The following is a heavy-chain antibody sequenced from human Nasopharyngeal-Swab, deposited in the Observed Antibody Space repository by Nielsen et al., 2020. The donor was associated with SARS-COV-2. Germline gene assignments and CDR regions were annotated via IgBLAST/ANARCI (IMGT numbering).Heavy chain of an antibody. V-gene: IGHV4-39*01. Sequence: PGKGLEWIGSIYYSGSTYYNPSLKSRVTISVDTSKNQFSLKLSSATAADTAVYYCARLDPYSSRDDYWGQGTLVTVSS. D-gene: IGHD6-13*01. J-gene: IGHJ4*02. CDR2: IYYSGST. CDR3: ARLDPYSSRDDY.